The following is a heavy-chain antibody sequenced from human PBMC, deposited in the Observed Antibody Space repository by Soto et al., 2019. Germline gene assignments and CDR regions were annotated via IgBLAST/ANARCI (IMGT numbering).Heavy chain of an antibody. CDR3: AKVLAARPVYYYMDV. CDR2: ISGSGGST. V-gene: IGHV3-23*01. Sequence: EVQLLESGGGLVQPGGSLRLSCAASGFTFSSYAMSWVRQAPGKGLEWVSAISGSGGSTYYADSVKGRFTISRDNSKNPLYLQMDSLRAEDTAVYYCAKVLAARPVYYYMDVWGKGTTVTVSS. J-gene: IGHJ6*03. D-gene: IGHD6-6*01. CDR1: GFTFSSYA.